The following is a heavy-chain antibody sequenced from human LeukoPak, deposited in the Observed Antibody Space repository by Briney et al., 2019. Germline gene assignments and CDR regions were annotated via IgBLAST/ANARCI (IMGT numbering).Heavy chain of an antibody. V-gene: IGHV3-30*02. CDR2: IRYDGSNK. D-gene: IGHD3-3*01. Sequence: GGSLRLSCAASGFTFSSYGMHWVRQAPGKGLEWVAFIRYDGSNKYYADSVKGRFTISRDNSKNTLYLQMNSLRAEDTAVYYCAKAPDYDFWSGPFDYWGQGTLVTVSS. CDR3: AKAPDYDFWSGPFDY. J-gene: IGHJ4*02. CDR1: GFTFSSYG.